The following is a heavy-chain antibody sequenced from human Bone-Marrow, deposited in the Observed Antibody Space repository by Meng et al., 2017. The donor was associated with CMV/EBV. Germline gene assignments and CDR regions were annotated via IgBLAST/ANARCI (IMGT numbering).Heavy chain of an antibody. J-gene: IGHJ3*02. Sequence: SVKVSCKASGGTFSSYAINWVRQAPGQGLEWMGGIIPILGIANYAQKFQGRVTITADKSTSTAYMELSSLRSEDTAVYYCARERGIVVVPAAMGAFDIWGQGTMVTGSS. CDR1: GGTFSSYA. D-gene: IGHD2-2*01. V-gene: IGHV1-69*10. CDR3: ARERGIVVVPAAMGAFDI. CDR2: IIPILGIA.